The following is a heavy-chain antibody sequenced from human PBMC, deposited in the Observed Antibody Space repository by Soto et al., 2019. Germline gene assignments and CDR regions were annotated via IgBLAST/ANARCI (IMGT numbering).Heavy chain of an antibody. CDR2: IYYRGSS. Sequence: SETLSLTCTFSCDSIISNNYYWGWIRQPPGKGLEWIGNIYYRGSSYYIPSLQSRVIMSVDTSKNQFSLKLSSVSAADTAVYYCARHKILERVFDYWGQGTQVTVSS. CDR1: CDSIISNNYY. V-gene: IGHV4-39*01. CDR3: ARHKILERVFDY. D-gene: IGHD3-3*01. J-gene: IGHJ4*02.